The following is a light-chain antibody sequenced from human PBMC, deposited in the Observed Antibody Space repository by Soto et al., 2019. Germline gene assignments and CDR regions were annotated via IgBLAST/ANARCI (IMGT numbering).Light chain of an antibody. J-gene: IGKJ1*01. CDR1: QSVSSY. V-gene: IGKV3-11*01. CDR3: QQYNSYPWT. CDR2: DAS. Sequence: EIVLTQSPATLSLSPGERATLSCRASQSVSSYLARYQQKPGRAPRLLIYDASNRATGIPARFSGGGSGTEFTLTISSLQPDDFATYYCQQYNSYPWTFGQGTKVDIK.